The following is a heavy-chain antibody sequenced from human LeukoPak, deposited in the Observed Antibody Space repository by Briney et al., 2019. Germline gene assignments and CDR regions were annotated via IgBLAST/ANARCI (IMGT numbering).Heavy chain of an antibody. V-gene: IGHV3-66*02. CDR2: IYSGGST. Sequence: GGSLRLSCAASELTVSRNYMNLVRQAPRTRLEWVSVIYSGGSTYYADSVKGRFTISRDNSKNPLYLQINSLRAEDTAVYYCARDMRRGYYDCWGQGTLVTVSS. CDR3: ARDMRRGYYDC. D-gene: IGHD3-22*01. CDR1: ELTVSRNY. J-gene: IGHJ4*02.